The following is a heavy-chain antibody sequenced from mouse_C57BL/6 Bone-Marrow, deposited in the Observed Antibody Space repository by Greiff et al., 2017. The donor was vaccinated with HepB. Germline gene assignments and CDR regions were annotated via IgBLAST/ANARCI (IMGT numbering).Heavy chain of an antibody. J-gene: IGHJ2*01. V-gene: IGHV14-4*01. CDR3: TTMSVSYFDY. CDR2: IDPENGDT. CDR1: GFNIKDDY. Sequence: EVQLQQSGAELVRPGASVKLSCTASGFNIKDDYMHWVKQRPEQGLEWIGWIDPENGDTEYASKFQGKATITAETSSNTAYLQRSSLTSEDTAVYYCTTMSVSYFDYWGQGTTLTVSS.